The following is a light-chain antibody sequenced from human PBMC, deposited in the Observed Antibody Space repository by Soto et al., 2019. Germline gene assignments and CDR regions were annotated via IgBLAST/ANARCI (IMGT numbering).Light chain of an antibody. CDR1: QGISTY. V-gene: IGKV1-13*02. J-gene: IGKJ5*01. CDR3: QQYNSYPIT. Sequence: IQMTQSASSLSSSVGDRVTIACRASQGISTYLAWYQQKPGKVPKLLIYDDSNLESGVPSRFTGSGSGTEFTLTISSLQPDDFATYFCQQYNSYPITFGQGTRLEI. CDR2: DDS.